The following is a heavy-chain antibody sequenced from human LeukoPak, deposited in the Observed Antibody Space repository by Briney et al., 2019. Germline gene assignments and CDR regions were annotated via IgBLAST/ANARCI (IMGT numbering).Heavy chain of an antibody. D-gene: IGHD3-22*01. Sequence: PSETLSLTCTVSGDSISSSSYYWGWIRQPPGKGLEWIGSIYYSGGTYYNPYLKSRVTMSVEMSKNQFSLRLTSVTAADTAVYYCARQMIGNAFDIWGQGTMVTVSS. CDR3: ARQMIGNAFDI. J-gene: IGHJ3*02. CDR1: GDSISSSSYY. V-gene: IGHV4-39*01. CDR2: IYYSGGT.